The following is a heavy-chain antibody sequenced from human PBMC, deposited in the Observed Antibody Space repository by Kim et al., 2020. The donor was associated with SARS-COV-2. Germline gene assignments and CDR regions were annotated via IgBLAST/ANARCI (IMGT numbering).Heavy chain of an antibody. D-gene: IGHD4-17*01. J-gene: IGHJ4*02. CDR2: ISGSGGST. V-gene: IGHV3-23*01. CDR3: AKGRYDGDYPGIGY. Sequence: GGSLRLSCAASGFTFSSYAMSWVRQAPGKGLEWVSAISGSGGSTYYADSVKGRFTISRDNSKNTLYLQMNSLRAEDTAVYYCAKGRYDGDYPGIGYWGQGTLVTVSS. CDR1: GFTFSSYA.